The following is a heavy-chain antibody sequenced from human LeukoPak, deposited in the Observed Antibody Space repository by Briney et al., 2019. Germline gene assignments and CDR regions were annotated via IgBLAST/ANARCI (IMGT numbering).Heavy chain of an antibody. CDR1: GFTFSSYS. D-gene: IGHD2-15*01. J-gene: IGHJ6*02. CDR2: ISSSSSTI. V-gene: IGHV3-48*02. CDR3: AREVDYYYYGMDV. Sequence: GGSLRLSCAASGFTFSSYSMNWVRQAPGKGLEWVSYISSSSSTIYYADSVEGRFTISRGNAKNSLYLQMNSLRDEDTAVYYCAREVDYYYYGMDVWGQGTTVTVSS.